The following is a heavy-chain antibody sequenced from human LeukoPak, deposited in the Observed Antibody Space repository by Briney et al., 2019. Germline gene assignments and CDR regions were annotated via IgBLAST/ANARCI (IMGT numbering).Heavy chain of an antibody. D-gene: IGHD6-13*01. CDR3: PAYQQQLAFDY. V-gene: IGHV4-4*07. Sequence: PSETLSLTCTVSGGPISSYYWSWIRQPAGKGLEWIGRIYSSGDTNYNPSLKSRVTMSIDTSKKQFSLNLSSVTAADTAVYYCPAYQQQLAFDYWGQGTLVTASS. CDR1: GGPISSYY. CDR2: IYSSGDT. J-gene: IGHJ4*02.